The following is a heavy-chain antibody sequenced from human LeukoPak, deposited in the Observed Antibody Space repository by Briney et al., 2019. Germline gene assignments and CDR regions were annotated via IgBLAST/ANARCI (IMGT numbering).Heavy chain of an antibody. Sequence: GASVKVSCKASGGTFSSYGIIWVRQAPGQGLEWMGRIIPILNIADYAQKFQGRVTITADESTSTAYMELSSLRSEDTAVYYCARVGALVVPEGGAFDIWGQGTMVTVSS. CDR2: IIPILNIA. V-gene: IGHV1-69*04. CDR1: GGTFSSYG. D-gene: IGHD2-2*01. CDR3: ARVGALVVPEGGAFDI. J-gene: IGHJ3*02.